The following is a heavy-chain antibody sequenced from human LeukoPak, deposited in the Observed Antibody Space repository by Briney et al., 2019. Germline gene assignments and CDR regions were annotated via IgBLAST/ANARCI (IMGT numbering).Heavy chain of an antibody. V-gene: IGHV3-23*01. CDR3: LDYGAGGYSFYM. J-gene: IGHJ3*01. Sequence: PGGSLRLSCVASGFTFSNYPMNWVRQAPGKGLEWVSGITVGGVATDYADSVKGRFTISRHNSKNTLYLHMNSLRAGETAVYYCLDYGAGGYSFYMGGEGTMVTVSS. CDR1: GFTFSNYP. CDR2: ITVGGVAT. D-gene: IGHD3-10*01.